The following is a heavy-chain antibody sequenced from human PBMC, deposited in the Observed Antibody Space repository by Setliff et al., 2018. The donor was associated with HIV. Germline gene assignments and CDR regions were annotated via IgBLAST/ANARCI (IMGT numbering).Heavy chain of an antibody. D-gene: IGHD3-3*01. J-gene: IGHJ4*02. Sequence: PSETLSLPCALYGGSLTSYYWTWIRQAPGKDLEWIGQINHNGGTNYNPSLKSRVTISVDRSKNQFFLRLPSVTAADTAVYYCAGGAYRGSGFFVRYFDFWGQGSLVTVSS. CDR3: AGGAYRGSGFFVRYFDF. CDR1: GGSLTSYY. CDR2: INHNGGT. V-gene: IGHV4-34*01.